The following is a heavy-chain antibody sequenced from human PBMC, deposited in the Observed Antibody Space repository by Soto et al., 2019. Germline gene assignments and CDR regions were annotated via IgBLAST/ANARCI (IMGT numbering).Heavy chain of an antibody. CDR3: ARWGQNAPAGPNFDY. CDR1: GYTFTSYD. D-gene: IGHD6-13*01. J-gene: IGHJ4*02. Sequence: QVQLVQSGAELKNPGASVKVSCKTSGYTFTSYDINWVRQATGQGLEWMGWMNPNSGNTGYAQKFQGRVTMTRDTSISTAYMELSSLRSEDSAVYYCARWGQNAPAGPNFDYWGQGTLVTVSS. V-gene: IGHV1-8*01. CDR2: MNPNSGNT.